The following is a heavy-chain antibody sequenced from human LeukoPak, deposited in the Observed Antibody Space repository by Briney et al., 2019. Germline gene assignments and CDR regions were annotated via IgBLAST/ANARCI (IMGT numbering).Heavy chain of an antibody. CDR1: GFTVSSNY. J-gene: IGHJ3*02. D-gene: IGHD5-12*01. CDR3: ARDRRGFYAFDI. Sequence: GGSLRLSCAASGFTVSSNYVSWVRQAPGKGLEWVANIKQDGSEKYYVDSVKGRFTISRDNAKNSLYLQMNSLRAEDTAVYYCARDRRGFYAFDIWGQGTMVTVSS. CDR2: IKQDGSEK. V-gene: IGHV3-7*03.